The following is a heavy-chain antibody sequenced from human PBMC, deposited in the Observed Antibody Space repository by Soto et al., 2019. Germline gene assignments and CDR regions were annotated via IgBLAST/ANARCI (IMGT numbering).Heavy chain of an antibody. J-gene: IGHJ4*02. CDR2: IKKTTDGGAT. Sequence: PGGSLRLSCAASGLAFSHAWMSWVRQAPGKGLEWVGRIKKTTDGGATDYAAPVKGRFTIYRDDSKNTLYLQMNSLKIEDTAMYYCTTDHILCGTYSCNCQWGRGTQVTVSS. D-gene: IGHD1-26*01. V-gene: IGHV3-15*01. CDR1: GLAFSHAW. CDR3: TTDHILCGTYSCNCQ.